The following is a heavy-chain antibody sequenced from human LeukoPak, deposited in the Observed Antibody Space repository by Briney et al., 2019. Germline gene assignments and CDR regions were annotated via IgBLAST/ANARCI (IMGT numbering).Heavy chain of an antibody. CDR1: GGTFSSYA. V-gene: IGHV1-69*13. Sequence: GASVKVSCKASGGTFSSYAISWVRQAPGQGLEWMGGIIPIFDTAVYAQKFQGRVTVTADESTSTAYMDLGSLTSEDTAVYYCARDNIRGGKGIAAAGGYYWGQGTLVTVSS. D-gene: IGHD6-13*01. CDR3: ARDNIRGGKGIAAAGGYY. J-gene: IGHJ4*02. CDR2: IIPIFDTA.